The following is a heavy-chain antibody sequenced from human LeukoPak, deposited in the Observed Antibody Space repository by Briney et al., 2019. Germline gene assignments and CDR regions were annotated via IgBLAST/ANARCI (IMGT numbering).Heavy chain of an antibody. CDR2: ISYDGSNK. Sequence: GGSLRLSCAASGFTFSTFAMSWVRQAPGKGLEWVAVISYDGSNKYYADSVKGRFTISRDNSKNTLYLQMNSLRAEDTAVYYCASPPPPLAPPNYYDSSGYYFDYWGQGTLVTVSS. CDR1: GFTFSTFA. V-gene: IGHV3-30*04. CDR3: ASPPPPLAPPNYYDSSGYYFDY. J-gene: IGHJ4*02. D-gene: IGHD3-22*01.